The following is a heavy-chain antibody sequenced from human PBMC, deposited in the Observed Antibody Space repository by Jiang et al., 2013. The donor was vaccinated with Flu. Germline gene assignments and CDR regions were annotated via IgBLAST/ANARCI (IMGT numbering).Heavy chain of an antibody. CDR2: INPSGGST. V-gene: IGHV1-46*01. D-gene: IGHD6-13*01. CDR1: GYTFTSYY. J-gene: IGHJ6*02. CDR3: ARDRYSSSWYGEDTDYGMDV. Sequence: SGAEVKKPGASVKVSCKASGYTFTSYYMHWVRQAPGQGLEWMGIINPSGGSTSYAQKFQGRVTMTRDTSTSTVYMELSSLRSEDTAVYYCARDRYSSSWYGEDTDYGMDVWGQGTTVTVSS.